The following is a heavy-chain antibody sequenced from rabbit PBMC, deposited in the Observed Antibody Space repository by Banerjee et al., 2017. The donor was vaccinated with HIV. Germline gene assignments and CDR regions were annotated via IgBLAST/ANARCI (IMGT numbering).Heavy chain of an antibody. J-gene: IGHJ6*01. CDR3: ARGSRYHNYGYGGYDL. CDR1: GFSFSGGYY. D-gene: IGHD6-1*01. V-gene: IGHV1S45*01. Sequence: QQQLEESGGGLVQPEGSLTLTCTASGFSFSGGYYMCWVRQAPGKGLEWIACIYTISGDTVYATWAKGRFTISKASWTTVTLQMTSLTAADTATYFCARGSRYHNYGYGGYDLWGPGTLVT. CDR2: IYTISGDT.